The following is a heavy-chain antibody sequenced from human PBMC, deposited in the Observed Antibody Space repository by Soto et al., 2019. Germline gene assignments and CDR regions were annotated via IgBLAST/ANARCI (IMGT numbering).Heavy chain of an antibody. CDR2: VNHSGSS. CDR3: AGGPEGYYDFWSGYYTPHYFDY. V-gene: IGHV4-34*01. Sequence: QVQLQQWGAGLLKPSETLSLTCAVYGGSFSGYYWCWIRQPPGKGLEWMGEVNHSGSSNYNPSLKSRVTLSVDTSKNQFSLKLSSVTAADTAVYYCAGGPEGYYDFWSGYYTPHYFDYWGQGTLVTVSS. J-gene: IGHJ4*02. D-gene: IGHD3-3*01. CDR1: GGSFSGYY.